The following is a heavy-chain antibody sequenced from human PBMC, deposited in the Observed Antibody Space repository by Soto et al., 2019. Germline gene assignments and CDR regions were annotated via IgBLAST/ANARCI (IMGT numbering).Heavy chain of an antibody. J-gene: IGHJ5*02. CDR3: ARGRSYYYGSGSYYTVWVNWFDP. D-gene: IGHD3-10*01. Sequence: PSETLSLTCAVYGGSFSGYYWSWIRQPPGKGLEWIGEINHSGSTNYNPSLKSRVTISVDTSKNQFSLKLSSVTAADTVVYYCARGRSYYYGSGSYYTVWVNWFDPWGQGTLVTVSS. CDR1: GGSFSGYY. CDR2: INHSGST. V-gene: IGHV4-34*01.